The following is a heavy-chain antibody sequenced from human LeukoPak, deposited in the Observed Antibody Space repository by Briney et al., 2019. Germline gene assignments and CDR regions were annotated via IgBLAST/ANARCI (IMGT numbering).Heavy chain of an antibody. J-gene: IGHJ4*02. Sequence: PSETLSLTCAVYGGSFSGYYWSWIRQPPGKGLEWIGEINHSGSTNYNPSLKSRVTISVDTSKNQFSLKLSFVTAADTAVYYCARGLIGWLQQKYYFDYWGQGTLVTVSS. V-gene: IGHV4-34*01. D-gene: IGHD5-12*01. CDR2: INHSGST. CDR1: GGSFSGYY. CDR3: ARGLIGWLQQKYYFDY.